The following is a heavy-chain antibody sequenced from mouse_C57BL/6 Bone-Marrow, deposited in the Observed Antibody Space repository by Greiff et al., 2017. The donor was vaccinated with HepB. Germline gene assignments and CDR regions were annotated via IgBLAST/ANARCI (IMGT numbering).Heavy chain of an antibody. CDR2: IDPSDSET. Sequence: QVQLQQPGAELVRPGSSVKLSCKASGYTFTSYWMHWVKQRPIQSLEWIGNIDPSDSETHYNQKFKDKATLTVDKSSSTAYMQLSSLTSEDSAVYYCAVVTTVYFDYWGQGTTLTVSS. CDR1: GYTFTSYW. J-gene: IGHJ2*01. CDR3: AVVTTVYFDY. D-gene: IGHD2-5*01. V-gene: IGHV1-52*01.